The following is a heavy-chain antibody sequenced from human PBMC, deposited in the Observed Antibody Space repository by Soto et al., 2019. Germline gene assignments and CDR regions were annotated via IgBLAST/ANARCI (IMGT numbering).Heavy chain of an antibody. CDR2: INHSGST. Sequence: SSETLSLTCAVYGGSFSGYYWSWIRQPPGKGLEWIGEINHSGSTNYNPSLKSRVTISVDTSKNQFSLKVSSVTAADTAVYYCARGRKGDSSSWYVDWGQGTLVTVSS. CDR3: ARGRKGDSSSWYVD. D-gene: IGHD6-13*01. V-gene: IGHV4-34*01. CDR1: GGSFSGYY. J-gene: IGHJ4*02.